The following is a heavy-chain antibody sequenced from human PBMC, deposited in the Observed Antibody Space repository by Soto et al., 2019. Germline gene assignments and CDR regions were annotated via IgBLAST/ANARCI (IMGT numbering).Heavy chain of an antibody. CDR2: INHSGST. CDR3: ARGLLYQWPGRDSHSDY. J-gene: IGHJ4*02. D-gene: IGHD6-19*01. CDR1: GVSFSGSY. Sequence: PSETLSLTCGVYGVSFSGSYWIWIRQPPGKGLEWIGEINHSGSTIYIPSLKSRVTISVDTSKNQFSLKLTSVTAADTAVHYCARGLLYQWPGRDSHSDYWGQGTLVTVSS. V-gene: IGHV4-34*01.